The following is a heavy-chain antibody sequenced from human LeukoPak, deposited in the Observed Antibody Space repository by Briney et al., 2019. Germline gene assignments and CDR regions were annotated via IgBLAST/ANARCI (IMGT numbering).Heavy chain of an antibody. CDR2: ISGSGDNT. V-gene: IGHV3-23*01. CDR3: ARDPLGDSTYYFDY. CDR1: GFTFSSYA. J-gene: IGHJ4*02. D-gene: IGHD2-21*01. Sequence: PGGSLRLSCAASGFTFSSYAMSWVRQVPGKGLEWVSVISGSGDNTYYADSVKGRFTISRDNSKNTLYLQMNSLRAEDTAVYYCARDPLGDSTYYFDYWGQGTLVTVSS.